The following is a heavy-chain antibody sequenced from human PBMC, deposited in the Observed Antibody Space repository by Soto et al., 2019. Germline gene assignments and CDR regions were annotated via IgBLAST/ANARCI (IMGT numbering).Heavy chain of an antibody. V-gene: IGHV1-69*01. CDR1: GGTFSSYA. CDR2: IIPIFGTA. D-gene: IGHD3-22*01. Sequence: QVQLVQSGAEVKKPGSSVKFSCKASGGTFSSYAISWVRQAPGQGLEWMGGIIPIFGTANYAQKFQGRVTITADESTSTAYMELSSLRSEDTAVYYCARDIGYYYDSSGYRGDAFDIWGQGTMVTVSS. J-gene: IGHJ3*02. CDR3: ARDIGYYYDSSGYRGDAFDI.